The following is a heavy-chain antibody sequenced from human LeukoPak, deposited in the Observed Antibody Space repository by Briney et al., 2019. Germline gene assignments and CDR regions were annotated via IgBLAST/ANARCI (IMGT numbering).Heavy chain of an antibody. Sequence: GGSLRLSCAASGFTFSSYEMNWVRRAPGKGLEWVSYISGSGSTIYYADSVQGRFTISRDNAKNSLYLQMNSLRAEDTAVYYCARDSQYSYAHFDYWGQGALVTVSS. CDR2: ISGSGSTI. CDR1: GFTFSSYE. V-gene: IGHV3-48*03. D-gene: IGHD5-18*01. CDR3: ARDSQYSYAHFDY. J-gene: IGHJ4*02.